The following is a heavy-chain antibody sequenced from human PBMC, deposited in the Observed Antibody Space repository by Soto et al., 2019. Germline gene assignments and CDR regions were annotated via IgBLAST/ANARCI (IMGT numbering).Heavy chain of an antibody. V-gene: IGHV3-48*02. CDR2: ISSSSSTI. Sequence: GGSLRLSCAASGFTFSSYSMNWVRQAPGKGLEWVSYISSSSSTIHYADSVKGRFTISRDNAKNSLYLQMNSLRDEDTAVYYCARDVKYYDFWSGSQPAYYYYGMDVWGQGTTVTVSS. CDR3: ARDVKYYDFWSGSQPAYYYYGMDV. J-gene: IGHJ6*02. CDR1: GFTFSSYS. D-gene: IGHD3-3*01.